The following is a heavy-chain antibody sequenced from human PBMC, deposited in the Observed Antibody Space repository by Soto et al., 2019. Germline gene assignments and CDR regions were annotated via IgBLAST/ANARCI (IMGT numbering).Heavy chain of an antibody. CDR1: GYTFTGYY. CDR2: INPNSGGT. J-gene: IGHJ6*02. Sequence: QVQLVQSGAEVKKPGASVKVSCKASGYTFTGYYMHWVRQAPGQGLEWMGWINPNSGGTNYAQKFQGWVTMTRDTSISTAYMELSRLRSYDTAVYYCARDIAVAGTEPPRGYYYYYGMDVWGQGTTVTVSS. D-gene: IGHD6-19*01. V-gene: IGHV1-2*04. CDR3: ARDIAVAGTEPPRGYYYYYGMDV.